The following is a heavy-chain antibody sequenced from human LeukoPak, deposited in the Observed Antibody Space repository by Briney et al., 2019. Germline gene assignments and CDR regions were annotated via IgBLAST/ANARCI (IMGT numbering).Heavy chain of an antibody. CDR3: ARQGGSSNPYYYYYMDV. D-gene: IGHD6-13*01. V-gene: IGHV4-38-2*01. J-gene: IGHJ6*03. CDR1: GYSISSGYY. CDR2: IFHSANT. Sequence: PSETLSLTCAVSGYSISSGYYWGWFRQPPGKGLEWIGCIFHSANTYYSPSLKSRVSISVDTSKNQFSLKLTSVTAADSAVYYCARQGGSSNPYYYYYMDVWGKGTTVTVSS.